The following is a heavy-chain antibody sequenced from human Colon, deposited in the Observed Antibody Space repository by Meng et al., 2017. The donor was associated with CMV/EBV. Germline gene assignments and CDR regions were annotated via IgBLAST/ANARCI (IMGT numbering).Heavy chain of an antibody. CDR3: ASQGYSSGWRFDY. Sequence: VSGGSISSSSYYWGWIRQPPGKGLEWIGSIYYSGSTYYNPSLKSRVTISVDTSKNQFSLKPSSVTAADTAVYYCASQGYSSGWRFDYWGQGTLVTVSS. CDR2: IYYSGST. V-gene: IGHV4-39*01. J-gene: IGHJ4*02. CDR1: GGSISSSSYY. D-gene: IGHD6-19*01.